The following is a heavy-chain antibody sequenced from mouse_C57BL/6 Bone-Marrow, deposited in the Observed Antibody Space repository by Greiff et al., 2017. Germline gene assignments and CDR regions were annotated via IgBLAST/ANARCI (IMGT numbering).Heavy chain of an antibody. CDR2: ISYSGST. V-gene: IGHV3-1*01. D-gene: IGHD2-3*01. CDR1: GYSITSGYD. CDR3: ARGIYDGYYEAMDY. Sequence: EVQRVESGPGMVKPSQSLSLTCTVTGYSITSGYDWHWIRHFPGNKLEWMGYISYSGSTNYNPSLKSRISITHDTSKNHFFLKLNSVTTEDTATYYCARGIYDGYYEAMDYWGQGTSVTVSS. J-gene: IGHJ4*01.